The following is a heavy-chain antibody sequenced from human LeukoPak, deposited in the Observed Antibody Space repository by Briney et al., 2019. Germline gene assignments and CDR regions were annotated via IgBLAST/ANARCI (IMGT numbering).Heavy chain of an antibody. D-gene: IGHD4-23*01. Sequence: SETLSLTCAVYGGSFSGYYWSWIRQPPGKGLEWIGEINHSGSTNYNPSLKSRVTISVDTSKNQFSLKLSSVTAADTAVYYCARDSYGGNPTVGSSWPDYWGQGTLVTVSS. V-gene: IGHV4-34*01. CDR2: INHSGST. CDR1: GGSFSGYY. J-gene: IGHJ4*02. CDR3: ARDSYGGNPTVGSSWPDY.